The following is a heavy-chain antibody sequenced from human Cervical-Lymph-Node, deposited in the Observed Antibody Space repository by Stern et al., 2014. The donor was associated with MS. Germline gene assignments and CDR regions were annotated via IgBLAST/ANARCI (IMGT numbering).Heavy chain of an antibody. CDR1: GFTFSSYS. Sequence: EVQQVESGGGLVKPGGSLRLSCAASGFTFSSYSMNWVRQAPGKGLEWVSSISSSSSYIYYADSVKGRFTISRDNAKNSLYLQMNSLRAEDTAVYYCARAPSIAARLDYWGQGTLVTVSS. CDR2: ISSSSSYI. D-gene: IGHD6-6*01. J-gene: IGHJ4*02. CDR3: ARAPSIAARLDY. V-gene: IGHV3-21*01.